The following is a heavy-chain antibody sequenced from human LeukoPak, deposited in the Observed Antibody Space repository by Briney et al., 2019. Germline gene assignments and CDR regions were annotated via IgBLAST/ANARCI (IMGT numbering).Heavy chain of an antibody. Sequence: GGSLRLSCAASGFTFSSYAMSWVRQAPGKGLEWVSAISGSGGSTYHADSVKGRFTISRDNSKNTLYLQMNSLRAEDTAVYYCAKSFDYLRYNWFDPWGQGTLVTVSS. CDR2: ISGSGGST. V-gene: IGHV3-23*01. CDR3: AKSFDYLRYNWFDP. D-gene: IGHD3-9*01. CDR1: GFTFSSYA. J-gene: IGHJ5*02.